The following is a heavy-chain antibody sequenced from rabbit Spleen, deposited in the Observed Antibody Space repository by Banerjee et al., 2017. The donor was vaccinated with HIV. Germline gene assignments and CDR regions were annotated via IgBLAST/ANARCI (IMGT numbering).Heavy chain of an antibody. CDR3: ARDSDAGRSVDGYAMNL. CDR1: GVSFSGSSY. D-gene: IGHD6-1*01. CDR2: IEAGSSGFT. V-gene: IGHV1S45*01. Sequence: QQQLVESGGGLVQPEGSLTLTCIASGVSFSGSSYMCWVRQAPGKGLEWIACIEAGSSGFTYFASWAKGRFTISKTSSTTVTLRMTSLTGADTATYFCARDSDAGRSVDGYAMNLWGQGTLVTVS. J-gene: IGHJ4*01.